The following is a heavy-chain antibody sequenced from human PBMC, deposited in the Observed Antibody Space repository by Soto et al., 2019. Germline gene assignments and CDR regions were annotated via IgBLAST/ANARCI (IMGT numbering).Heavy chain of an antibody. CDR3: AREVEYTSAFGISSSFDY. D-gene: IGHD6-19*01. CDR1: GFTLTRSA. CDR2: ISKGGSNL. J-gene: IGHJ4*02. Sequence: LRLSCAGSGFTLTRSAVSWVRQAPGKGLEWVTVISKGGSNLYFADSVKGRFTISRDNSKNTLYLQMNSLRSEDTAVYYCAREVEYTSAFGISSSFDYWGQGTLVTVS. V-gene: IGHV3-30-3*01.